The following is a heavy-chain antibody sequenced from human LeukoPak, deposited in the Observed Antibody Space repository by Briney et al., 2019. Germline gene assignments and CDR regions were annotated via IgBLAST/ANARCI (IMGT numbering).Heavy chain of an antibody. CDR2: IYTSGST. CDR3: ARDWGVSARPGYMYV. Sequence: PSETLSITCTVPGGSISSFYWSWIRQPAGKGLEWIGRIYTSGSTNYNPSLKSRVTMSVDTSKNQFSLRLSSVTAADTAVYYCARDWGVSARPGYMYVWGKGTTVTVSS. CDR1: GGSISSFY. V-gene: IGHV4-4*07. D-gene: IGHD2-2*01. J-gene: IGHJ6*03.